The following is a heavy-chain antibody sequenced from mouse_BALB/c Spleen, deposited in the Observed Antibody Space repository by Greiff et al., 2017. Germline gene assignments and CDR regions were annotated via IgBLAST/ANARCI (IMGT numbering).Heavy chain of an antibody. J-gene: IGHJ4*01. Sequence: VQLQQPGAELVKPGASVKLSCKASGYTFTSYWMHWVKQRPGQGLEWIGEINPSNGRTNYNEKFKSKATLTVDKSSSTAYMQLSSLTSEDSAVYYCARNREGYAMDYWGQGTSVTVSS. V-gene: IGHV1S81*02. D-gene: IGHD2-14*01. CDR3: ARNREGYAMDY. CDR2: INPSNGRT. CDR1: GYTFTSYW.